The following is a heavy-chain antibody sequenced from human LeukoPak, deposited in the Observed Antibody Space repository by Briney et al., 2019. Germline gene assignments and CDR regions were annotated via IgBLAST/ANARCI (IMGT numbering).Heavy chain of an antibody. V-gene: IGHV4-61*01. CDR3: AREEGYCSSTSCYKMGFWFDP. CDR1: GGSVSSGSYY. CDR2: TYYSGST. D-gene: IGHD2-2*02. J-gene: IGHJ5*02. Sequence: SGTLSLACTVSGGSVSSGSYYWSWIRQPPGKGLEWIGYTYYSGSTNYNPSLKSRVTISVDTSKNQFSLKLSSVTAADTAVYYCAREEGYCSSTSCYKMGFWFDPWGQGTLVTVSS.